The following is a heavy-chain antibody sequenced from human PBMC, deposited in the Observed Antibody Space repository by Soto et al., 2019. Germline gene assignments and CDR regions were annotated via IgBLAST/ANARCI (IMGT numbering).Heavy chain of an antibody. V-gene: IGHV3-33*08. CDR2: IWYDGSNK. CDR1: GFTFSSYA. J-gene: IGHJ6*02. D-gene: IGHD1-26*01. CDR3: ARDRSATTLRIVGADYYYYGMDV. Sequence: QVQLVESGGGVVQPGRSLRLSCAASGFTFSSYAMHWVRQAPGKGLEWVAVIWYDGSNKYYADSVKGRFTISRDNSKNTLYLQMNSLRAEDTAVYYCARDRSATTLRIVGADYYYYGMDVWGQGTTVTVSS.